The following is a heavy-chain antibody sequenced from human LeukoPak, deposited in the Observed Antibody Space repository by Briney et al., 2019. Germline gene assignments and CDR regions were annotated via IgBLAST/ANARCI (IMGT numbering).Heavy chain of an antibody. CDR2: IYYSGST. CDR3: ARQGYCSGGSCYVAFDI. J-gene: IGHJ3*02. V-gene: IGHV4-39*01. D-gene: IGHD2-15*01. Sequence: SETLSLTCTVSGGSISSSSYYWGWIRQPPGKGLGWIGSIYYSGSTYYNPSLKSRVTISVDTSKNQFSLKLSSVTAADTAVYYCARQGYCSGGSCYVAFDIWGQGTMVTVSS. CDR1: GGSISSSSYY.